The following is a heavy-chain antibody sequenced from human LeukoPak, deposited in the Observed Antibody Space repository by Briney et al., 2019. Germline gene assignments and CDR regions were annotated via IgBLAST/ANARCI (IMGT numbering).Heavy chain of an antibody. CDR1: GLTFSNYW. CDR3: ARDGFGTGSN. Sequence: GGSLRLSCAASGLTFSNYWMDWVRQAPGKRLEWVANIKQDGSEKNYVDSVKGRFIISRDNAKNSLYLQMNTLRADDTAVYYRARDGFGTGSNWGQGTLVTVSS. V-gene: IGHV3-7*03. J-gene: IGHJ4*02. D-gene: IGHD3-16*01. CDR2: IKQDGSEK.